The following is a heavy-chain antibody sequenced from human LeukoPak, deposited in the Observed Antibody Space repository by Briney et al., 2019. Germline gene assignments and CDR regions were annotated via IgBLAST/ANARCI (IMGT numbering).Heavy chain of an antibody. CDR3: ARRSIDYGDYVFGGFDFDC. D-gene: IGHD4-17*01. CDR2: IYPGDSDT. Sequence: GESLKISCKGSGYSFTSYWIGWVRQMPGKGLEWMGIIYPGDSDTRYSPSFQGQVTISADKSISTAYLQWSSLKASDTAMYYCARRSIDYGDYVFGGFDFDCWGQGTLVTVSS. V-gene: IGHV5-51*01. J-gene: IGHJ4*02. CDR1: GYSFTSYW.